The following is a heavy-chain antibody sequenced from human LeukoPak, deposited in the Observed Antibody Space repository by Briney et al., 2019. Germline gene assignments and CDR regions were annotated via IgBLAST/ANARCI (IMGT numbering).Heavy chain of an antibody. J-gene: IGHJ5*02. V-gene: IGHV4-34*01. CDR1: GGCFSGYY. Sequence: PSETLSLTCAVYGGCFSGYYWSWIRQPPGKGLEWIGEINHSGSTNYNPSLKSRVTISVDTSKNQFSLKLSSVTAADTAVYYCARGSRITIFGVVKNWFDHWGQGTLVTVSS. CDR3: ARGSRITIFGVVKNWFDH. D-gene: IGHD3-3*01. CDR2: INHSGST.